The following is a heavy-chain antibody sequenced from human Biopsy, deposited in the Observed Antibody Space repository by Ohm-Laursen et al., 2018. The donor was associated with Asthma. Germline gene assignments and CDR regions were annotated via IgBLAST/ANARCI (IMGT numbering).Heavy chain of an antibody. Sequence: TQTLTLTCTLSGLSLSKTGMRVSWIRQPPGKALEWLALIDWDDDKYYSASLKTRLTISKDSSKNQVVLTMTNVDPVDTATYFCARIPEVGTSSFDIWGQGTMVTVSS. CDR1: GLSLSKTGMR. D-gene: IGHD1-14*01. J-gene: IGHJ3*02. CDR2: IDWDDDK. V-gene: IGHV2-70*01. CDR3: ARIPEVGTSSFDI.